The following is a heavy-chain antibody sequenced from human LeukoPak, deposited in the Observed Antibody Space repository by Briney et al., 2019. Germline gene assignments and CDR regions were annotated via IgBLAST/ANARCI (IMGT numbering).Heavy chain of an antibody. D-gene: IGHD3-10*01. J-gene: IGHJ4*02. Sequence: SQTLSLTCTVSGGSIISNDYYWSWIRQSPGKGLEWIGYIYNSGSTYYNPSLRSRFTISLDTSKSQFSLKVNSVTAADTAVYYCARETRRGPYYYFDYWGQGTLVTVSS. CDR1: GGSIISNDYY. V-gene: IGHV4-30-4*01. CDR3: ARETRRGPYYYFDY. CDR2: IYNSGST.